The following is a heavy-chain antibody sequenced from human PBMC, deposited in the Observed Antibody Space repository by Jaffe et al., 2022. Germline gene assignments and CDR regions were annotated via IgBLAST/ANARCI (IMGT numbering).Heavy chain of an antibody. Sequence: QVQLQQWGAGLLKPSETLSLTCAVYGGSFSGYYWSWIRQPPGKGLEWIGEINHSGSTNYNPSLKSRVTISVDTSKNQFSLKLSSVTAADTAVYYCARVYSNYVRKGWFDPWGQGTLVTVSS. CDR3: ARVYSNYVRKGWFDP. CDR1: GGSFSGYY. CDR2: INHSGST. J-gene: IGHJ5*02. V-gene: IGHV4-34*01. D-gene: IGHD4-4*01.